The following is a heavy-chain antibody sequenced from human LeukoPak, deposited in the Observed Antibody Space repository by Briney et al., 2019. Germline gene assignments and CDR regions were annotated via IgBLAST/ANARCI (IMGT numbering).Heavy chain of an antibody. J-gene: IGHJ5*02. Sequence: EASVKVSCKTSGYTFIRHWMHWVLQAPGHGLEWMGIINPKDGATDFAQRFQGRVTMTTDTSTSTVYMELSSLRSEDTAVYYCARDHSNEMCGGDCFASWFDPWGQGTLVTVSS. D-gene: IGHD2-21*02. CDR1: GYTFIRHW. V-gene: IGHV1-46*01. CDR3: ARDHSNEMCGGDCFASWFDP. CDR2: INPKDGAT.